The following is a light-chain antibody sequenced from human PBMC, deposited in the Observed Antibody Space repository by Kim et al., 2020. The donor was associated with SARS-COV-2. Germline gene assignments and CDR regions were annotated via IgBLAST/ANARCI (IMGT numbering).Light chain of an antibody. J-gene: IGKJ1*01. CDR3: QQYNNWPPWT. Sequence: EILMMQSPATLSVSPGQRATLSCRASQSVSTNIAWYQQKPGQTPRLLIYGASTRATGIPARFSGSGSGTDFTLTISSLQSEDFAVYYCQQYNNWPPWTFGQGTKVDIK. V-gene: IGKV3-15*01. CDR2: GAS. CDR1: QSVSTN.